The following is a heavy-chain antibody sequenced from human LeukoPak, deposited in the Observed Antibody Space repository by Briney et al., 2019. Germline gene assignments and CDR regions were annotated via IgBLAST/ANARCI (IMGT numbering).Heavy chain of an antibody. D-gene: IGHD5-24*01. CDR3: AKRGGYNYYYYYYMDV. J-gene: IGHJ6*03. CDR1: GFTFSSYA. CDR2: ISGSGGST. Sequence: GGSVRLSCAASGFTFSSYAMSWVRQAPGKGLEWVSAISGSGGSTYYADSVKGRFTISRDNSKNTLYLQMNSLRAEDTAVYYCAKRGGYNYYYYYYMDVWGKGTTVTVSS. V-gene: IGHV3-23*01.